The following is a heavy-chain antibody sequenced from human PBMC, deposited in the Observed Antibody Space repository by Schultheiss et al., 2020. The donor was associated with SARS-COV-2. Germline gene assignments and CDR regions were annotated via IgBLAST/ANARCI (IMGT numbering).Heavy chain of an antibody. CDR1: GYSISRGHY. CDR3: ARVGGALDGSYPYFDY. D-gene: IGHD1-26*01. J-gene: IGHJ4*02. Sequence: SETLSLTCAVSGYSISRGHYWGCIRQPPGKGLEWIGNIYYSGSTYYNPSVKSRVTISLDTSKNQFSLKLSSVTAADTAVYHCARVGGALDGSYPYFDYWGQGTLVTVSS. CDR2: IYYSGST. V-gene: IGHV4-38-2*01.